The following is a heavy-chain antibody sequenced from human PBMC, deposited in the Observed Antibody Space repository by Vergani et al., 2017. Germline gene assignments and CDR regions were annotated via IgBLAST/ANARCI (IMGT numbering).Heavy chain of an antibody. CDR1: GFTFTAHG. CDR3: AKDWEASIAAAVTGY. D-gene: IGHD6-13*01. CDR2: ISGSGGST. V-gene: IGHV3-23*04. Sequence: EVQLVESGGGLVKPGGSLRLSCAASGFTFTAHGLNWVRQAPGKGLEWVSAISGSGGSTYYADSVKGRFTISRDNSKNTLYLQMNSLRAEDTAVYYCAKDWEASIAAAVTGYWGQGTLVTVSS. J-gene: IGHJ4*02.